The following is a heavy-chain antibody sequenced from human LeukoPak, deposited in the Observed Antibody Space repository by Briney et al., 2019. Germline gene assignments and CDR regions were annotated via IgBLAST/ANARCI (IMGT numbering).Heavy chain of an antibody. V-gene: IGHV4-59*08. J-gene: IGHJ4*02. CDR2: IYYSGST. D-gene: IGHD5-24*01. CDR1: GGSISSYY. Sequence: PSGTLSLTCTVSGGSISSYYWSWIRQPPGKGLEWIGYIYYSGSTNYNPSLKSRVTISVDTSKNQFSLKLSSVTAADTAVYYCPRHNRWLQPPGDWGQGTLVTVSS. CDR3: PRHNRWLQPPGD.